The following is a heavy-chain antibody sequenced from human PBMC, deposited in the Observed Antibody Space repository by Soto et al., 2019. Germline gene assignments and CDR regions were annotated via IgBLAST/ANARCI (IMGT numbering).Heavy chain of an antibody. CDR2: INHSGST. D-gene: IGHD2-2*01. CDR1: GESFSGYY. CDR3: AVTLHYQLPSRDFDY. Sequence: SETLSLTCAVYGESFSGYYWSWIRQPPGKGLEWIGEINHSGSTNYNPSLKSRVTISVDTSKNQFSLKLSSVTAADTAVYYCAVTLHYQLPSRDFDYWCQGPLVSVS. V-gene: IGHV4-34*01. J-gene: IGHJ4*02.